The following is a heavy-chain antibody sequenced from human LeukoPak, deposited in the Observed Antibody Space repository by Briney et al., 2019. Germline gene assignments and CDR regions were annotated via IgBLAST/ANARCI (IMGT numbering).Heavy chain of an antibody. V-gene: IGHV5-51*01. CDR2: IYPGDSDT. D-gene: IGHD6-13*01. CDR1: GYSFTTYW. CDR3: ARSDSSWRYAFDI. Sequence: GESLKISCKGSGYSFTTYWIGWVRQMPGKSLEWMGIIYPGDSDTKYSPSFQGQVTISADKSISTAYLQWSSLKASDTAMYYCARSDSSWRYAFDIWGQGTMVTVSS. J-gene: IGHJ3*02.